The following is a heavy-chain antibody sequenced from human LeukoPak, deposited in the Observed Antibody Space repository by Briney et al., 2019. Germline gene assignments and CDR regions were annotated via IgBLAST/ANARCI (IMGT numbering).Heavy chain of an antibody. CDR1: GFTVSSNY. CDR2: IYSGGST. CDR3: ARDSLSPGYYYYYMDV. Sequence: PGGSLRLSCAASGFTVSSNYMSWVRQAPGKGLEWVSVIYSGGSTYYADSVKGRFTISRDNAKNSLYLQMNSLRAEDTAVYYCARDSLSPGYYYYYMDVWGKGTTVT. D-gene: IGHD2/OR15-2a*01. J-gene: IGHJ6*03. V-gene: IGHV3-53*01.